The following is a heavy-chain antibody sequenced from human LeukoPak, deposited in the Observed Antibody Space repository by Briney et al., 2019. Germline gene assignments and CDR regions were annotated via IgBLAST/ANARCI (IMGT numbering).Heavy chain of an antibody. D-gene: IGHD2-21*02. CDR1: GYAFTDYY. CDR3: ARGHAVTASFDF. CDR2: TNPNSGAT. V-gene: IGHV1-2*02. J-gene: IGHJ4*02. Sequence: ASVNVSCKASGYAFTDYYMYWVRQAPGQGLGWMGLTNPNSGATNYAQKFQGRVTMSRDTSISTAYMELSSLISDDTAVYYCARGHAVTASFDFWGQGALVTVSS.